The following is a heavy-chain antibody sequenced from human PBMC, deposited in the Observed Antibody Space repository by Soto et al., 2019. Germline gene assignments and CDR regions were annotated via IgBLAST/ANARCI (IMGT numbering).Heavy chain of an antibody. CDR1: GFTFDDYA. D-gene: IGHD2-2*01. CDR2: ISWSSGII. J-gene: IGHJ4*02. Sequence: PGGSLRLSCAASGFTFDDYAMHWVRQAPGQXLEWVSGISWSSGIIDYADSVKGRFTISRDNAKNSLYLQMNSLRPDDTALYYCVKDTRYCGSTTCYPFDSWGQGPLVTVSS. V-gene: IGHV3-9*01. CDR3: VKDTRYCGSTTCYPFDS.